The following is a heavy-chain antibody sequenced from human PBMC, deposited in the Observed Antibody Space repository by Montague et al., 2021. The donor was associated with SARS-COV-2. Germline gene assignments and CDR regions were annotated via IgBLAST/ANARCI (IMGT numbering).Heavy chain of an antibody. D-gene: IGHD3-10*01. Sequence: CAISGDSVSSNSAAWNWIRQSPSSGLEWLGRTYYRSKWYNDYAVSVKSRITINPDTSKNQFSLQLNSVTPEDTAVYYCARGIWLGELLTGYYYYGMDVWGQGTTVTVSS. J-gene: IGHJ6*02. CDR2: TYYRSKWYN. V-gene: IGHV6-1*01. CDR1: GDSVSSNSAA. CDR3: ARGIWLGELLTGYYYYGMDV.